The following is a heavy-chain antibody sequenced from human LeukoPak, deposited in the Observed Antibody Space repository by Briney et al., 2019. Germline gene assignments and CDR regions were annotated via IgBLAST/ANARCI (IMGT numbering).Heavy chain of an antibody. CDR1: GGSISSGGYS. V-gene: IGHV4-30-2*01. CDR2: IYHSGST. J-gene: IGHJ4*02. CDR3: ARAIGGYYFDY. Sequence: SETLSLTCAVSGGSISSGGYSWSWIRQPPGKGLEWIGYIYHSGSTYYNPSLKSRVTISVDRSKNQFSLKLSSVTAADTAVYYCARAIGGYYFDYWGQGTLVTVSS. D-gene: IGHD3-22*01.